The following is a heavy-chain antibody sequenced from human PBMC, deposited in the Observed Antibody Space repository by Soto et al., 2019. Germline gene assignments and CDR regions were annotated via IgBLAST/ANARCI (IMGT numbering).Heavy chain of an antibody. CDR2: IYNSGST. CDR1: GGSISSGGYS. Sequence: QLQLQESGSGLVKPSQTLSLTCAVSGGSISSGGYSWSWIRQPPGKGLEWIGYIYNSGSTYYNPSLTSRVTTAVDSSKIQFSLKLSSVTAADTAMYYCARVPGPWGQGTLVTVSS. J-gene: IGHJ5*02. V-gene: IGHV4-30-2*01. CDR3: ARVPGP.